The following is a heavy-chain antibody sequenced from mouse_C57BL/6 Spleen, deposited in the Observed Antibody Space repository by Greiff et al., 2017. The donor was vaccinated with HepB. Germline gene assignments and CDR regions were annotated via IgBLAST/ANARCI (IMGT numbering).Heavy chain of an antibody. J-gene: IGHJ3*01. CDR2: IDPSDSYT. V-gene: IGHV1-69*01. D-gene: IGHD2-3*01. CDR3: ARWDGYWFAY. Sequence: QVQLQQSGAELVMPGASVKLSCKASGYTFTSYWMHWVKQRPGQGLEWIGEIDPSDSYTNYNQKFKGKSTLTVAKSSSTAYMQLSSLTSEDSAVYYCARWDGYWFAYWGQGTLVTVSA. CDR1: GYTFTSYW.